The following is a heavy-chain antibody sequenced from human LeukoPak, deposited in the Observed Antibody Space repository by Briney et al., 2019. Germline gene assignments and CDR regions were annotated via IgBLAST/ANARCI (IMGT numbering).Heavy chain of an antibody. CDR3: ASLYPYSSGWQYWFDP. CDR1: GGSFSGYY. V-gene: IGHV4-34*01. D-gene: IGHD6-19*01. Sequence: SSETLTLTCAVYGGSFSGYYWSWIRQPPGKGLEWIGEINHSGSTNYNPSLKSRVTISVDTSKNQFSLQLSSVTAADAAVYYCASLYPYSSGWQYWFDPWGQGTMVTVAS. CDR2: INHSGST. J-gene: IGHJ5*02.